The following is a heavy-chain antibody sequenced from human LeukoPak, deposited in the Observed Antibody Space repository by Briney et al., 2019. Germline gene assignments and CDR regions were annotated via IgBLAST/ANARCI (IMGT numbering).Heavy chain of an antibody. CDR2: ISGSGGST. Sequence: GGTLRLSCAASGFTFSSYGMSWVRQAPGKGLEWVSAISGSGGSTYYADSVKGRFTISRDNSKNTLYLQMNSLRSEDTAVYYCARELGYCSGGSCSTGDWGQGTLVTVSS. D-gene: IGHD2-15*01. CDR3: ARELGYCSGGSCSTGD. CDR1: GFTFSSYG. J-gene: IGHJ4*02. V-gene: IGHV3-23*01.